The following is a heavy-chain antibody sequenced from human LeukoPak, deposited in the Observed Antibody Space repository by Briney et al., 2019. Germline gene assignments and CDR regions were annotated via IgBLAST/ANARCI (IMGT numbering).Heavy chain of an antibody. CDR2: IQNDGSDK. D-gene: IGHD4-11*01. J-gene: IGHJ4*02. Sequence: GGSLRLSCAASGINFRSSGMHWVRQAPGKGLEWVTFIQNDGSDKYYAASVKGRFTISRDNSKNTVYLHMASLRADDTALYYCAREGGRAVTGRFDQWGQGTLVTVSS. CDR1: GINFRSSG. CDR3: AREGGRAVTGRFDQ. V-gene: IGHV3-30*02.